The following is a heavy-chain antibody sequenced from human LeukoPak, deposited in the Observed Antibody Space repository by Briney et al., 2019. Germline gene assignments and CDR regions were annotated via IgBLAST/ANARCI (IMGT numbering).Heavy chain of an antibody. V-gene: IGHV1-69*13. D-gene: IGHD3-10*01. J-gene: IGHJ6*02. CDR3: ARELWFGELTAPYYYGMDV. CDR1: GGTFSSYA. CDR2: IIPIFGTA. Sequence: GASVKVSCKASGGTFSSYAISWVRQAPGQGLEWMGGIIPIFGTANYAQKFQGRVTITADESTSTAYMELSSLRSEDTAVYYCARELWFGELTAPYYYGMDVWGQGTTVTVSS.